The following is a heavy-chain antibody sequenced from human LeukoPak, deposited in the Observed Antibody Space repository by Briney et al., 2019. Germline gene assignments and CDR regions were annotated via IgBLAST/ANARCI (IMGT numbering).Heavy chain of an antibody. J-gene: IGHJ4*02. CDR1: GFTFSSCS. Sequence: WGSLRLSCAASGFTFSSCSMTWVRQAPGKGLEWVSYVSSSSTINYADSVKGRFNISRDNAKNSLCLQMNSLRDEDTAVYYCARVGTTGIDFDYWGQGTLVTVSS. CDR2: VSSSSTI. CDR3: ARVGTTGIDFDY. V-gene: IGHV3-48*02. D-gene: IGHD1-1*01.